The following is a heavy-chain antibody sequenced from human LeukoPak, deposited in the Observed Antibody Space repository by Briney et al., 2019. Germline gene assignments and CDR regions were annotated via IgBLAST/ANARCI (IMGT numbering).Heavy chain of an antibody. CDR3: ASTDYGDYEYYFDY. D-gene: IGHD4-17*01. CDR1: GGTFSSYA. J-gene: IGHJ4*02. V-gene: IGHV1-69*06. CDR2: IIPIFGTA. Sequence: SVKVSCKASGGTFSSYAISWVRQAPGQGLEWMGGIIPIFGTANYAQKFQGRVTITADKSTSTAYMELSSLRSEDTAVYYCASTDYGDYEYYFDYGGQGTLVTVSS.